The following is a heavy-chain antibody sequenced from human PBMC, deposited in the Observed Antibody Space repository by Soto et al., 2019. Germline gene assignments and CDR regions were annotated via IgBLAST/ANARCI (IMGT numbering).Heavy chain of an antibody. CDR3: ARVRDAYCSAGNCYSGFDS. D-gene: IGHD2-15*01. CDR2: IYYHGTT. CDR1: GGSMISYH. V-gene: IGHV4-59*01. J-gene: IGHJ4*02. Sequence: SETLSLTCNVSGGSMISYHWSWVRQTPGRGLDWIGNIYYHGTTKYNPSLKNRVSISIGLSENQFFLYLRSVTAADTAVYYCARVRDAYCSAGNCYSGFDSWGQGTLVTVSS.